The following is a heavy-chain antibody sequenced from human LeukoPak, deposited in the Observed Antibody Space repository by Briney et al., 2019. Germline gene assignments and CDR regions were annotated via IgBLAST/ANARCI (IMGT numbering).Heavy chain of an antibody. V-gene: IGHV3-23*01. J-gene: IGHJ4*02. CDR2: ISGSGGST. Sequence: GGSLRLSCAASGFIFSSYAMSWVRQAPGKGLEWVSGISGSGGSTYYADSVKGRFTISRDNSKNTLYLQVNSLRAEDTAAYYCAKSEGSSSARRFDYWGQGTLASVSS. D-gene: IGHD6-19*01. CDR3: AKSEGSSSARRFDY. CDR1: GFIFSSYA.